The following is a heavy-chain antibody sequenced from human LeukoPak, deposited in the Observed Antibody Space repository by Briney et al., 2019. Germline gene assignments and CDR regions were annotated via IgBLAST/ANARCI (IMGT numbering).Heavy chain of an antibody. CDR3: ASSSGYYFGFDY. CDR2: ISSSSSYI. Sequence: GGSLRLSCAASGFTFSSYSMNWVRQAPGKGLEWVSSISSSSSYIYYADSVKGRFTISRDNAKNSLYLQMNSLRAEDTAVYYCASSSGYYFGFDYWGQGTLATVSS. D-gene: IGHD3-22*01. V-gene: IGHV3-21*01. CDR1: GFTFSSYS. J-gene: IGHJ4*02.